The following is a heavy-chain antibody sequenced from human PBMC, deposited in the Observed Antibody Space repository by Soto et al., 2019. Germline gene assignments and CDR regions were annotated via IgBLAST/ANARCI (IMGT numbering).Heavy chain of an antibody. Sequence: GGPVRLACAASGLSFSDYIMNQVLQAPGKGLQCVSYISSSSSTIYYAVPVKGRFTISRDNAENSLYLQMNSLRDEDTAVYYSARVRTVAASELYGMDVWGEGTTVTISS. J-gene: IGHJ6*01. CDR2: ISSSSSTI. CDR1: GLSFSDYI. D-gene: IGHD6-13*01. CDR3: ARVRTVAASELYGMDV. V-gene: IGHV3-48*02.